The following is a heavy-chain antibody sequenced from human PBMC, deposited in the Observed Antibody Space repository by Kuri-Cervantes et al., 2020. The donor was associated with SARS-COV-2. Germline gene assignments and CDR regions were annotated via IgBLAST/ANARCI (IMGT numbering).Heavy chain of an antibody. Sequence: GGSLRLSCAVSGFTFNNHAMYWVRQAPGKGLEWVAVISDDGRKKYYRDSVKGRFTISRDTSKNTVYLQMNSLRPDDTGVYFCATLGLGDKNGWYGFDYWGLGALVTVSS. CDR3: ATLGLGDKNGWYGFDY. CDR2: ISDDGRKK. D-gene: IGHD6-19*01. V-gene: IGHV3-30*04. J-gene: IGHJ4*02. CDR1: GFTFNNHA.